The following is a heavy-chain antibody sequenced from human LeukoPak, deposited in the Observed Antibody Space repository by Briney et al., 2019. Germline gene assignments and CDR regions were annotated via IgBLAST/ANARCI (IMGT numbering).Heavy chain of an antibody. J-gene: IGHJ4*02. CDR3: VRGFSYGFDS. CDR1: GFTFSGYA. Sequence: GGSLRLSCAASGFTFSGYAMSWVRQTPGKGLEWVSGIGGSGGSTYYAESVRGRFTISRDNSNNTLPLQMNTLRADDTAIYYCVRGFSYGFDSWGRGTL. CDR2: IGGSGGST. V-gene: IGHV3-23*01. D-gene: IGHD3-16*01.